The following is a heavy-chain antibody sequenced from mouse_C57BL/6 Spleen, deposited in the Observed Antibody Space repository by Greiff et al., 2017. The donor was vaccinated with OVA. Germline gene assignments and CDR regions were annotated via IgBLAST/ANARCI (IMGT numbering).Heavy chain of an antibody. J-gene: IGHJ3*01. V-gene: IGHV14-2*01. CDR2: IDPEDGET. CDR3: ARGYGSSSAWFAY. D-gene: IGHD1-1*01. Sequence: VQPKQSGAELVKPGASVKLSCTASGFNIKDYYMHWVKQRTEQGLEWIGRIDPEDGETKYAPKFQGKATITADTSSNTAYLQLSSLTSEDTAVYYCARGYGSSSAWFAYWGQGTLVTVSA. CDR1: GFNIKDYY.